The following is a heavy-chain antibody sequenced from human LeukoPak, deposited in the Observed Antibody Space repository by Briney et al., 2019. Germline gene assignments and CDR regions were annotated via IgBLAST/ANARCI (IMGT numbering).Heavy chain of an antibody. CDR2: ISGSGGST. J-gene: IGHJ4*02. CDR3: AKRSYRSGVYCSSTSCYYYFDY. CDR1: GFTFSSYA. Sequence: PGGSLRLSCAASGFTFSSYAMSWVRQAPGKGLEWVSAISGSGGSTYYADSVKGRFTISRDNSKNTLYLQMNSLRAVDTAVYYCAKRSYRSGVYCSSTSCYYYFDYWGQGTLVTVSS. V-gene: IGHV3-23*01. D-gene: IGHD2-2*01.